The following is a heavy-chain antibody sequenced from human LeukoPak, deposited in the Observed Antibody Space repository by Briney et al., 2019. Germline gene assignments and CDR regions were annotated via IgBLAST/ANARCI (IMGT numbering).Heavy chain of an antibody. V-gene: IGHV3-30*18. CDR1: GFTFSSYG. CDR3: AKGTYYYDSSGPGSGLDY. CDR2: ISYDGSNK. Sequence: GGSLRLSCAASGFTFSSYGMHWVRQAPGKGLERVAVISYDGSNKYYADSVKGRFTISRDNSKNTLYLQMNSLRAEDTAVYYCAKGTYYYDSSGPGSGLDYWGQGTLVTVSS. D-gene: IGHD3-22*01. J-gene: IGHJ4*02.